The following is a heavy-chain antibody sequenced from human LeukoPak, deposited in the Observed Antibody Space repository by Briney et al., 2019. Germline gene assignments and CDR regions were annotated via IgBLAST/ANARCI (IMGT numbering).Heavy chain of an antibody. V-gene: IGHV1-69*13. Sequence: SVKVSCKASGYTFINYFMHWVRQAPGQGLEWMGGIIPIFGTANYAQKFQGRVTITADESTSIAYMELSSLRSEDTAVYYCARRRYDFSDPTSYNWFDPWGQGTLVTVSS. CDR2: IIPIFGTA. CDR3: ARRRYDFSDPTSYNWFDP. D-gene: IGHD3-3*01. J-gene: IGHJ5*02. CDR1: GYTFINYF.